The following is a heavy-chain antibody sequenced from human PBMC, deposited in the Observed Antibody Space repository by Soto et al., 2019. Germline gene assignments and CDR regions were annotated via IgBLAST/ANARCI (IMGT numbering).Heavy chain of an antibody. V-gene: IGHV1-69*13. D-gene: IGHD6-25*01. CDR3: AREPSGYYYYGMDV. CDR2: IIPIFGTA. Sequence: EASVKVSCKASGGTFSSYAISWVRQAPGQGLEWMGGIIPIFGTANYAQKFQGRVTITADESTSTAYMELSSLRSEDTAVYYCAREPSGYYYYGMDVWGQGTTVTVS. J-gene: IGHJ6*02. CDR1: GGTFSSYA.